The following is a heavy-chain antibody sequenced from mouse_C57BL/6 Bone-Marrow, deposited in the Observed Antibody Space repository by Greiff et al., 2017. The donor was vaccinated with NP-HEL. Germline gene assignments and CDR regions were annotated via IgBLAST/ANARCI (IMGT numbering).Heavy chain of an antibody. CDR1: GYAFSSYW. V-gene: IGHV1-80*01. D-gene: IGHD3-2*02. CDR2: IYPGDGDT. J-gene: IGHJ2*01. Sequence: VKLMESGAELVKPGASVKISCKASGYAFSSYWMNWVKQRPGKGLEWIGQIYPGDGDTNYNGKFKGKATLTADKSSSTAYMQLSSLTSEDSAVYFCARGQLRRNYFDYWGQGTTLTVSS. CDR3: ARGQLRRNYFDY.